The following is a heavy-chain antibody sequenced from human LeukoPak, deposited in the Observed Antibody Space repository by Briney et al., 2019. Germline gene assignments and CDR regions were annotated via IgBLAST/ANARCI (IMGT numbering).Heavy chain of an antibody. CDR2: ISGSGATT. CDR3: TRHDSQRNSWSSCFDY. Sequence: GGSLRLPCAASGFTFSSYAMSWVRQAPGKGLEWVSVISGSGATTYYADSVKGRLTTSRDNSKNTLYLQMSSLRVEDTAVYYCTRHDSQRNSWSSCFDYWGQGALVTVSS. J-gene: IGHJ4*02. CDR1: GFTFSSYA. D-gene: IGHD6-13*01. V-gene: IGHV3-23*01.